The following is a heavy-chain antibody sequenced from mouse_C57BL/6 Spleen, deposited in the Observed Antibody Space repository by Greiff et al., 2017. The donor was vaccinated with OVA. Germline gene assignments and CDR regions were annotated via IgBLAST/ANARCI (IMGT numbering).Heavy chain of an antibody. V-gene: IGHV7-3*01. CDR1: GFTFTDYY. CDR3: ARRGHWYFDV. Sequence: EVKLVESGGGLVQPGGSLSLSCAASGFTFTDYYMSWVRQPPGKALEWLGFIRNKANGYTTEYSASVKGRFTISRDNSQSILYLQMNALRAEDSATYYCARRGHWYFDVWGTGTTVTVSS. CDR2: IRNKANGYTT. J-gene: IGHJ1*03.